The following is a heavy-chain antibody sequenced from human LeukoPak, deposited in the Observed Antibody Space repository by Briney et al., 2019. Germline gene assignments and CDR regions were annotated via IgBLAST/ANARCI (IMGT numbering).Heavy chain of an antibody. CDR3: ARGLGYSYGSEFDY. J-gene: IGHJ4*02. CDR1: GYTFTSYD. CDR2: MNPNSGNT. V-gene: IGHV1-8*03. Sequence: ASVKVSREASGYTFTSYDINWVRQATGQGLEWMGWMNPNSGNTGYAQKFQGRVTITRNTSISTAYMELSSLRSEDTAVYYCARGLGYSYGSEFDYWGQGTLVTASS. D-gene: IGHD5-18*01.